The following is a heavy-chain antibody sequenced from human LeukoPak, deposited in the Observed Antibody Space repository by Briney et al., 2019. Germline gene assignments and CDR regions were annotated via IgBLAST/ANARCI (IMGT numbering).Heavy chain of an antibody. CDR2: IYYSGST. Sequence: SETLSLTCTVSGDSISSYYWNWIRQPPGKGLEWIGYIYYSGSTNYNPSLKSQVTISVDTSKNQFSLRLSSVTAADTAVYYCARGGYCGGDCYLYYWGQGTLVTVSS. CDR3: ARGGYCGGDCYLYY. V-gene: IGHV4-59*08. J-gene: IGHJ4*02. D-gene: IGHD2-21*02. CDR1: GDSISSYY.